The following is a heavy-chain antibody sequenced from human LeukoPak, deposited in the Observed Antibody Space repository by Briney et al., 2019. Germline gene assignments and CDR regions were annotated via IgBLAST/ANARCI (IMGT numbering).Heavy chain of an antibody. CDR2: IYSGGST. D-gene: IGHD2-2*01. CDR1: GFTVSSNY. J-gene: IGHJ3*02. V-gene: IGHV3-53*01. CDR3: ARDLPNCSSTSCYPSDAFDI. Sequence: GGSLRLSCAASGFTVSSNYMSWVRQAPGKGLEWGSVIYSGGSTYYADSVKGRFTISRDNSKNTLCLQMNSLRAEDTAVYYCARDLPNCSSTSCYPSDAFDIWGQGTMVTVSS.